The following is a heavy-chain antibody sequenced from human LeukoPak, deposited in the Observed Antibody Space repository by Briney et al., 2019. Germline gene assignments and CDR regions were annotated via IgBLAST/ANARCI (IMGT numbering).Heavy chain of an antibody. Sequence: ASVKVSCEASGYTFTSYGISWVRQAPGQGLEWMGWISAYNGNTNYAQKLQGRVTMTTDTSTSTAYMELRSLRSDDTAVYYCARTHIASSSWSEGDYWGQGTLVTVSS. D-gene: IGHD6-13*01. V-gene: IGHV1-18*01. J-gene: IGHJ4*02. CDR3: ARTHIASSSWSEGDY. CDR1: GYTFTSYG. CDR2: ISAYNGNT.